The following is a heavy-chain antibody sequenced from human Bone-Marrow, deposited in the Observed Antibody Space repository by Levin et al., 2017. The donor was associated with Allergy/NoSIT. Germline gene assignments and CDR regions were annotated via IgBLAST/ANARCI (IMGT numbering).Heavy chain of an antibody. J-gene: IGHJ5*02. CDR1: GFTFSSYA. V-gene: IGHV3-30-3*01. CDR3: AALRPLYYYDSSGTA. Sequence: LSLTCAASGFTFSSYAMHWVRQAPGKGLEWVAVISYDGSNKYYADSVKGRFTISRDNSKNTLYLQMNSLRAEDTAVYYCAALRPLYYYDSSGTAWGQGTLVTVSS. CDR2: ISYDGSNK. D-gene: IGHD3-22*01.